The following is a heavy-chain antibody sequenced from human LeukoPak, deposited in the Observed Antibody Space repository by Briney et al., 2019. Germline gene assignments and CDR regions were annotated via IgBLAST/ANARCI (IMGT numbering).Heavy chain of an antibody. CDR1: GFTFSSYS. J-gene: IGHJ5*02. Sequence: GGSLRLSCAASGFTFSSYSMNWVRQAPGKGLEWVSYISSSSGTIYYADSVKGRFTISRDNAKNSLYLQMNSLRDEDTAVYYCAREYPPAYYDFWSGYLSPAWFDPWGQGTLVTVSS. CDR3: AREYPPAYYDFWSGYLSPAWFDP. D-gene: IGHD3-3*01. V-gene: IGHV3-48*02. CDR2: ISSSSGTI.